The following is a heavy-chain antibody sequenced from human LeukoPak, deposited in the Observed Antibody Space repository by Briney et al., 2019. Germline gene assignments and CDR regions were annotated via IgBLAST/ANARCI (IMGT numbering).Heavy chain of an antibody. V-gene: IGHV4-34*01. CDR3: ARRVLRYFDWLLYAPAPLDY. CDR1: GGSFSGYY. J-gene: IGHJ4*02. CDR2: INHSGST. D-gene: IGHD3-9*01. Sequence: PSETLSLTCAVYGGSFSGYYWSWIRQPPGKGLEWIGEINHSGSTNYNPSLKSRVTISVDTSKNQFSLKLSSVTAADTAVYYCARRVLRYFDWLLYAPAPLDYWGQGTLVTVSS.